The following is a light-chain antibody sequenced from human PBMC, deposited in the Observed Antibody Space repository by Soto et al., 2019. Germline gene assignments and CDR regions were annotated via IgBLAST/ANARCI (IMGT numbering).Light chain of an antibody. J-gene: IGKJ2*01. CDR2: GAF. Sequence: EIVLTQSPATLSVSPGEGATLSCRTSQIIGTNLAWYQQKPGQAPRLLIYGAFIRAPGFPVRFRGTGSGSEFTLTISSLQSEDGALYFCQQYDKWPYTFGQVTNLELK. CDR3: QQYDKWPYT. CDR1: QIIGTN. V-gene: IGKV3-15*01.